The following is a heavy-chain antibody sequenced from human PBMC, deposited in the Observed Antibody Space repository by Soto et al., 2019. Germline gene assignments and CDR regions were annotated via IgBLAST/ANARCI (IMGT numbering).Heavy chain of an antibody. D-gene: IGHD3-10*01. V-gene: IGHV3-48*02. J-gene: IGHJ6*02. Sequence: EVQLVESGGGLVQPGGSLRLSCAASGFTFSLYSMSWVRQAPWKGLEWVSYISRSSTGIHYADSVKGRFTISRDDATTSMHLQMNSLRDGDTAVYYCARSVTWGLDVWGQGTTVSISS. CDR1: GFTFSLYS. CDR2: ISRSSTGI. CDR3: ARSVTWGLDV.